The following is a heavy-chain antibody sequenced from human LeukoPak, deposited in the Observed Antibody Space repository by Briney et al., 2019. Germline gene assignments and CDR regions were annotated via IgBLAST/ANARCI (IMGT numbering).Heavy chain of an antibody. CDR2: ISAYNGNT. CDR3: ARSPYYDSSSYSVGFDY. CDR1: GYTFTSYG. D-gene: IGHD3-22*01. Sequence: ASVKVSCKASGYTFTSYGISWVRQAPGQGLEWMGWISAYNGNTNYAQKLQGRVTMTTDTSTSTAYMELRSLRSDDTAVYYCARSPYYDSSSYSVGFDYWGQGTLVTVSS. V-gene: IGHV1-18*01. J-gene: IGHJ4*02.